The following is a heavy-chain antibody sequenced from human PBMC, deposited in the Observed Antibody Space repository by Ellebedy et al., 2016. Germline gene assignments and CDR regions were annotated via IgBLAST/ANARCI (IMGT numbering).Heavy chain of an antibody. CDR2: INTNTGNP. CDR1: GYTFTSYA. V-gene: IGHV7-4-1*02. CDR3: ARGDDSRSDDAFDI. J-gene: IGHJ3*02. Sequence: ASVKVSCKASGYTFTSYAMNWVRQAPGQGLEWMGWINTNTGNPTYAQGFTGRFVFSLDTSVSTAYLQISSLKAEDTAVYYCARGDDSRSDDAFDIWGQGTMVTVSS. D-gene: IGHD3-22*01.